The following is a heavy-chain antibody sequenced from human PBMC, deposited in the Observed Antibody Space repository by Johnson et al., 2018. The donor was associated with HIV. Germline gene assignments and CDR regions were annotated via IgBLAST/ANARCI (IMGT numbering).Heavy chain of an antibody. D-gene: IGHD4-11*01. CDR1: GFTVSSNY. CDR2: IKHDGSDK. J-gene: IGHJ3*02. Sequence: VQLVESGGGLVQPGGSLRLSCAASGFTVSSNYMSWVRQAPGKGLEWVANIKHDGSDKYYVGSVTGRFTISRDNAKSSLYLQMNSLRAEDTAVYYCARDDDYSKVRAFDIWGQGTMVTVSS. CDR3: ARDDDYSKVRAFDI. V-gene: IGHV3-7*01.